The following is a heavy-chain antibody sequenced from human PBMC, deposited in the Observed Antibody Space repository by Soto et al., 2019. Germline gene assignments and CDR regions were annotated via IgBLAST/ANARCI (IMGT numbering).Heavy chain of an antibody. CDR2: ISSSGSTI. J-gene: IGHJ4*02. Sequence: QVQLVESGGGLVKPGGSLRLSCAASGFTFSDYYMSWIRQAPGKGLEWVSYISSSGSTIYYADSVKGRFTFSRDNAKNSLYLQMNSLRAEDTAVYYCASRLTVDTAYRQAIVDYWGQGTLVTVSS. D-gene: IGHD5-18*01. CDR1: GFTFSDYY. V-gene: IGHV3-11*01. CDR3: ASRLTVDTAYRQAIVDY.